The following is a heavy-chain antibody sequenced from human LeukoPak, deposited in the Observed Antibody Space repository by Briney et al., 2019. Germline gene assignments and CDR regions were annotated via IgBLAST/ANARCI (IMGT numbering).Heavy chain of an antibody. CDR2: IYHGGST. CDR3: AKDRSLDGGNSNGYFDS. D-gene: IGHD4-23*01. CDR1: GGSISSSKW. J-gene: IGHJ4*02. Sequence: PSGTLSLTCTVSGGSISSSKWWSWVRQPPGKGLEWIGEIYHGGSTNFNPSLKSRVTISVDKSKNQFSLKLSSVTAADTAVYYCAKDRSLDGGNSNGYFDSWGQGTLVTVSS. V-gene: IGHV4-4*02.